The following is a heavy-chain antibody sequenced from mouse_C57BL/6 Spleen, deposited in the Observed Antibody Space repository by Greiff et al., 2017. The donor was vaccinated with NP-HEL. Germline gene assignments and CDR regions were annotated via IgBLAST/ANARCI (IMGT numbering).Heavy chain of an antibody. CDR2: INPNNGGT. V-gene: IGHV1-18*01. CDR3: AREGANGSGYGWYFEG. D-gene: IGHD1-1*01. Sequence: VQLKESGPELVKPGASVKIPCKASGYTFTDYNMDWVKQSHGKSLEWIGDINPNNGGTIYNQKFKGKATLTVDKSSSTAYMELRRLTSEGTAVYYCAREGANGSGYGWYFEGWGTGTTVTVSS. J-gene: IGHJ1*03. CDR1: GYTFTDYN.